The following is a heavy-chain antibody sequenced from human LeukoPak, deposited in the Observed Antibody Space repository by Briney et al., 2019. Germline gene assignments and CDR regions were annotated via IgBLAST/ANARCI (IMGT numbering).Heavy chain of an antibody. CDR2: IWYDGSNK. CDR3: AKETCSGYEPFDY. CDR1: GFTFSDYG. Sequence: GGSLRLPCAASGFTFSDYGMHWVRQAPGKGLEWVALIWYDGSNKNYGDSVRGRFTISRENSKSTLDLQMNSLRVEVTAVYYCAKETCSGYEPFDYWGQGTLVTVSS. D-gene: IGHD5-12*01. J-gene: IGHJ4*02. V-gene: IGHV3-33*06.